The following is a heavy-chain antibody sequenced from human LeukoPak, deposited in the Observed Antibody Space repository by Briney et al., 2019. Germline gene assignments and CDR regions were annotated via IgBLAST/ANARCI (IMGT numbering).Heavy chain of an antibody. J-gene: IGHJ4*02. CDR3: TRARDYFDY. CDR1: GFTFGDYA. D-gene: IGHD6-6*01. CDR2: IRSKAYGGST. V-gene: IGHV3-49*04. Sequence: GGSLRLSCTASGFTFGDYAMSWVRQAPGKGLEWVGFIRSKAYGGSTEYAASVKCRFTISRDDSKSIAYLQMNSLKTEDTAVYYCTRARDYFDYWGQGTLVTVSS.